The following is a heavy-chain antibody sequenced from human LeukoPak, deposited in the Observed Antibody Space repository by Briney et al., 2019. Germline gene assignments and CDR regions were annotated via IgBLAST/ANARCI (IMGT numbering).Heavy chain of an antibody. CDR1: GFTFTSSA. CDR2: IVVGSGNT. Sequence: SVEVSCEASGFTFTSSAVQWVRQARGQRLEWIGWIVVGSGNTNYAQKFQERVTITRDMSTSTAYMELSSLRSEDTAVYYCAADPYYYDSSGYYLSPFYWGQGTLVTVSS. J-gene: IGHJ4*02. CDR3: AADPYYYDSSGYYLSPFY. V-gene: IGHV1-58*01. D-gene: IGHD3-22*01.